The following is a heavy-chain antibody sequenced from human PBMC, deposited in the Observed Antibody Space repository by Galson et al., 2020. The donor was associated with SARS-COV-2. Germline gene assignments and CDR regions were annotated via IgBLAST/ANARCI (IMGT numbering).Heavy chain of an antibody. Sequence: SETLSLTCAVYGGSFSGYYWSWIRQPPGKGLEWIGEINHSGSTNYNPSLKSRVTISVDTSKNQFSLKLSSVTAADTAVYYCAREVPITMVRGAAFDYWGQGTLVTVSS. CDR3: AREVPITMVRGAAFDY. V-gene: IGHV4-34*01. J-gene: IGHJ4*02. D-gene: IGHD3-10*01. CDR2: INHSGST. CDR1: GGSFSGYY.